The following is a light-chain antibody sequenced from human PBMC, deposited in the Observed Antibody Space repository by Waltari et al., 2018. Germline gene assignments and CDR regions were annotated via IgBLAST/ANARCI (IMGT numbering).Light chain of an antibody. J-gene: IGKJ2*01. CDR2: RSS. Sequence: DIQMTQSPSSLSASLGDRVTITCRSSQDIDNYVVWVQQRPAKAPKSLFSRSSFLQSGVPSKFSGSGAGTDLTLTISSLQPEDLATYYCQQYITVPYNSGQGTTLE. V-gene: IGKV1-16*02. CDR1: QDIDNY. CDR3: QQYITVPYN.